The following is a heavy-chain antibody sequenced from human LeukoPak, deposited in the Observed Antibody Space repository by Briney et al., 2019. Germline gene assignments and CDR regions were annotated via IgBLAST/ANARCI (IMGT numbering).Heavy chain of an antibody. Sequence: SETLSLTCAVSGGSISSGGYYWSWIRQHPGKGLEWIGYIYYSGSTYYNPSLKSRVTISVDTSKNQFSLKLSSVTAADTAVYYCARINDSSGYFDYWGQGTLVTVSS. V-gene: IGHV4-31*11. CDR3: ARINDSSGYFDY. J-gene: IGHJ4*02. D-gene: IGHD3-22*01. CDR1: GGSISSGGYY. CDR2: IYYSGST.